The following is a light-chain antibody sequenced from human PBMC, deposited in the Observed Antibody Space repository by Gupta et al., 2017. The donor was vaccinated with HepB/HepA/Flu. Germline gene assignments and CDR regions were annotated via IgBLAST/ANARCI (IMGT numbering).Light chain of an antibody. CDR1: QSVSTN. CDR2: GAS. CDR3: QQDNNWPYT. J-gene: IGKJ2*01. Sequence: EIVMTQSPVTLSVSPGERATLSCRASQSVSTNLAWYQQKPGQAPRLLIYGASTRATGVAARFSGSGSGTELTLTISSLQSEDFAVYYCQQDNNWPYTFGQGTKMEIK. V-gene: IGKV3-15*01.